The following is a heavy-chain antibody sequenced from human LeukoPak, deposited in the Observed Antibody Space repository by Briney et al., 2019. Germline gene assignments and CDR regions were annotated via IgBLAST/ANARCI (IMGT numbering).Heavy chain of an antibody. CDR1: GGSISSGDYY. J-gene: IGHJ4*02. CDR3: ARVFVLRGFDY. CDR2: TYYSGST. V-gene: IGHV4-30-4*01. D-gene: IGHD2-21*01. Sequence: ASETLSLTCTVSGGSISSGDYYWSWIRQPPGKGLEWIGYTYYSGSTYYNPSLKSRVTISVDTSKNQFSLKLSSVTAADTAVYYCARVFVLRGFDYWGQGTLVTVSS.